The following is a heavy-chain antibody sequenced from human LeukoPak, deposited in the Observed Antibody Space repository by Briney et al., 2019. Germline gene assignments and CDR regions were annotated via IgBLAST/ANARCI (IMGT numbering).Heavy chain of an antibody. V-gene: IGHV4-34*01. J-gene: IGHJ4*02. D-gene: IGHD2-2*01. CDR2: INHSGST. CDR3: ARVARCTSCFDVDN. Sequence: SETLSLTCAVYGGSFSGYYWSWIRQPPGKGLEWIGEINHSGSTNYNPSLKSRVTISVDTSKNQFSLKLSSVTAADTAVYYCARVARCTSCFDVDNWGQGTLVTVSS. CDR1: GGSFSGYY.